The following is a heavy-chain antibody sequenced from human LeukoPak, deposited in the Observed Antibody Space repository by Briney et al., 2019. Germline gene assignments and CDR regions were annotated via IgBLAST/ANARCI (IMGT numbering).Heavy chain of an antibody. CDR3: AKGGGSFQIYYYYGMDV. D-gene: IGHD2-15*01. J-gene: IGHJ6*02. CDR2: ISGSGGST. V-gene: IGHV3-23*01. Sequence: PGGSLRLSCAASGFTLSSYAMSRVRQAPGKGREWVSAISGSGGSTYYADSVKGRFTISRDNSKNTLSLQMNSLRAEDTAVYYCAKGGGSFQIYYYYGMDVWGQGTTVTVSS. CDR1: GFTLSSYA.